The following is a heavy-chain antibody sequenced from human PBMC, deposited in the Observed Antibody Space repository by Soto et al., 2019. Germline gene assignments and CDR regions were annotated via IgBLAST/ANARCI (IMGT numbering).Heavy chain of an antibody. CDR3: AKDPREGYTMVRGVIQYYFDY. CDR1: GFTFSSYG. V-gene: IGHV3-30*18. Sequence: GGSLRLSCAASGFTFSSYGMHWVRQAPGKGLEWVAVISYDGSNKYYADSVKGRFTISRDNSKNTLYLQMNSLRAEDTAVYYCAKDPREGYTMVRGVIQYYFDYWGQGTLVTVSS. J-gene: IGHJ4*02. CDR2: ISYDGSNK. D-gene: IGHD3-10*01.